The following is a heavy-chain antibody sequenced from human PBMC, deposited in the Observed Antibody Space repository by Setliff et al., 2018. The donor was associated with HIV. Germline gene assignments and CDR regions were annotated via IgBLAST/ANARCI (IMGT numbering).Heavy chain of an antibody. CDR2: IYSTGST. V-gene: IGHV4-4*09. CDR1: GGSISSYY. CDR3: AGHFYYSGSGIWAGLDS. D-gene: IGHD3-10*01. Sequence: SETLSLTCTVSGGSISSYYWSWIRQPPGKGLEWIGYIYSTGSTKYNPSLKSRVTMSLDTSKNQYSLKLNSVTAADTAVYYCAGHFYYSGSGIWAGLDSWGQGTLVTVSS. J-gene: IGHJ4*02.